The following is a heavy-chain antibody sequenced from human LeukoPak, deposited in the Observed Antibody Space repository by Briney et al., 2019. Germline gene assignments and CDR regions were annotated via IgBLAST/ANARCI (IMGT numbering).Heavy chain of an antibody. CDR3: ARDQEGLDY. J-gene: IGHJ4*02. Sequence: GASVKVSCKASGYTFTSNYIHWVRQAPGQGLEWMGMIYPRDGSTSYAQKFQGRVTVTRDTSTSTVHMKLSGLRSEDTAVYYCARDQEGLDYWGQGTLVTVSS. V-gene: IGHV1-46*01. CDR1: GYTFTSNY. CDR2: IYPRDGST.